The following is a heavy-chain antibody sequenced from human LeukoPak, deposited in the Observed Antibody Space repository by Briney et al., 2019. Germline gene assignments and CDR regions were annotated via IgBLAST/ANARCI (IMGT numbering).Heavy chain of an antibody. Sequence: PGGSLRLSCAASGFTFSSYAMHWVRQAPGKGLEWVAVISYDGSNKYYADSVKGRFAISRDNSKNTLYLQMNSLRAEDTAVYYCARGPPFTMVRGVIDYWGQGTLVTVSS. CDR3: ARGPPFTMVRGVIDY. CDR1: GFTFSSYA. J-gene: IGHJ4*02. V-gene: IGHV3-30*09. CDR2: ISYDGSNK. D-gene: IGHD3-10*01.